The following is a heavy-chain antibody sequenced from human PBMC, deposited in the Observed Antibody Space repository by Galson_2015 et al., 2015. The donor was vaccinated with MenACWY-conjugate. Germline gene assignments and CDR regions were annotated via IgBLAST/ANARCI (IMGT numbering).Heavy chain of an antibody. Sequence: SLRLSCAASGITFSSYAMSWVRQAPGKGLEWVSSISTTGGTTYYADSVKGRFTISRDNSKNTLYLQMNSLRAGDTAVYYCAQGAGSRWFDPWCQGTPVIVSS. CDR3: AQGAGSRWFDP. D-gene: IGHD3-10*01. J-gene: IGHJ5*02. CDR1: GITFSSYA. V-gene: IGHV3-23*01. CDR2: ISTTGGTT.